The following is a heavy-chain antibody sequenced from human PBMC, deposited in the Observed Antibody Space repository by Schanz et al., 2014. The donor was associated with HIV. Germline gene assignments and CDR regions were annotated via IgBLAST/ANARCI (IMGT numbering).Heavy chain of an antibody. J-gene: IGHJ4*02. CDR3: AKPEYDSRGSSQSHFDY. Sequence: EVQLVESGGGLVQPGGSLRLSCAASGFTFSSHWMHWVRQAPGKGLVWVSSISESGGRTYYADSVNGRFTISRDNSKNTLYLQMTTLRIDDTAVYYCAKPEYDSRGSSQSHFDYWGQGTLVTVSS. V-gene: IGHV3-23*04. CDR1: GFTFSSHW. CDR2: ISESGGRT. D-gene: IGHD3-22*01.